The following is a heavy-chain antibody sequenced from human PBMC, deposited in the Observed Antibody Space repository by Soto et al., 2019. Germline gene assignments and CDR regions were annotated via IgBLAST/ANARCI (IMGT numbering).Heavy chain of an antibody. Sequence: SETLSLTYAVYGGSFSCYYWSWIRQPPGKGLEWIGEINHSGSTNYNPSLKSRVTISVDTSKNQFSLKLSSVTAADTAVYYCARFWRSRSSSWYRKQYYYGMEVWGQGPRVPVSS. J-gene: IGHJ6*02. D-gene: IGHD6-13*01. CDR2: INHSGST. V-gene: IGHV4-34*01. CDR1: GGSFSCYY. CDR3: ARFWRSRSSSWYRKQYYYGMEV.